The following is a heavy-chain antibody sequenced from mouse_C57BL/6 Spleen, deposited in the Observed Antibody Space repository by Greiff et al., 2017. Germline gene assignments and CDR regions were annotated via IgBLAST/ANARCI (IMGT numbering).Heavy chain of an antibody. V-gene: IGHV1-15*01. CDR3: TRPPITTVVATRDYFDY. CDR1: GYTFTDYE. Sequence: VKLQQSGAELVRPGASVTLSCKASGYTFTDYEMHWVKQTPVHGLEWIGAIDPETGGTAYNQKFKGKAILTADKSSSTAYMELRSLTSEDSAVYYCTRPPITTVVATRDYFDYWGQGTTLTVSS. J-gene: IGHJ2*01. D-gene: IGHD1-1*01. CDR2: IDPETGGT.